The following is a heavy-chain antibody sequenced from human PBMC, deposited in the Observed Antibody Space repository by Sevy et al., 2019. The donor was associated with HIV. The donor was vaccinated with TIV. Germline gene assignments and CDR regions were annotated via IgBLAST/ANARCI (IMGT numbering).Heavy chain of an antibody. CDR2: IKSETDGGAA. J-gene: IGHJ4*02. CDR1: GITFSSAW. Sequence: GGSLRLSCAASGITFSSAWMSWVRLVPGKGLEWLGRIKSETDGGAADYAAAVKGRFTISRDDSKETLYLHLNSLKTEDTAVYYCTTDLGFYSSKWGQGTLVTVSS. CDR3: TTDLGFYSSK. D-gene: IGHD4-4*01. V-gene: IGHV3-15*01.